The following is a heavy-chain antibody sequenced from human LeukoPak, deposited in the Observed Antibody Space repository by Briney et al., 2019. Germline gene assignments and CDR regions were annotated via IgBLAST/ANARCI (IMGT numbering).Heavy chain of an antibody. V-gene: IGHV3-64D*06. D-gene: IGHD2/OR15-2a*01. Sequence: PGGSLRLSCSASGFVFSIYTMYWVRQAPGKGPEYVSTISGSGNGGSIYYADSVKGRFTISTDDSKSIVYLQMNGLRSEDTAVYYCVKDFGRVRGTPDSWGQGTLVTVSS. CDR1: GFVFSIYT. CDR2: ISGSGNGGSI. CDR3: VKDFGRVRGTPDS. J-gene: IGHJ4*02.